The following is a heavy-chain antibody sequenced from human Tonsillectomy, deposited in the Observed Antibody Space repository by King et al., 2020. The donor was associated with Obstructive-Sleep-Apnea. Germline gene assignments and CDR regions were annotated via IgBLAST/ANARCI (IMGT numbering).Heavy chain of an antibody. V-gene: IGHV3-30*04. CDR2: TSYDGTNQ. CDR1: GFTFSDYV. CDR3: ARGARPLNWDFDL. Sequence: VQLVESGGGVVQPGRSLRLSCAASGFTFSDYVMHWVRQAPGKGLHWVAVTSYDGTNQHYTDSVKGRVSISRDNSKNTQNLQMNRLRPEETAVYYCARGARPLNWDFDLWGRGTLVTVSS. J-gene: IGHJ2*01.